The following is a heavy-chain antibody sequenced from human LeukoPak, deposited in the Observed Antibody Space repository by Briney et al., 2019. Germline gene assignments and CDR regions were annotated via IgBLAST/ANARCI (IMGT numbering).Heavy chain of an antibody. J-gene: IGHJ4*02. CDR2: ISSSSSYI. V-gene: IGHV3-21*01. CDR3: ARSAYCGGDCYSRGYYFDY. CDR1: GFTFSSYS. D-gene: IGHD2-21*02. Sequence: GGSLRLSCAASGFTFSSYSMNWVRQAPGKGLEWVSSISSSSSYIYYADSVKGRFTISRDNAKNSLYLQMSSLRAEDRAVYCAARSAYCGGDCYSRGYYFDYWGQGTLVTVSS.